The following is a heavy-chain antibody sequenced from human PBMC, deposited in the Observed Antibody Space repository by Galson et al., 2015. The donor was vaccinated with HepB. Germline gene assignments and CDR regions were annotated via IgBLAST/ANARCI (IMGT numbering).Heavy chain of an antibody. CDR1: GFTFSSYA. Sequence: SLRLSCAASGFTFSSYAMHWVRQAPGKGLEWVAVISYDGSNKYYADSVKGRFTISRDNSKNTLYLQMNSLRAEDTAVYYCARADSAVAARPEYWGQGTLVTVSS. CDR3: ARADSAVAARPEY. V-gene: IGHV3-30*04. CDR2: ISYDGSNK. J-gene: IGHJ4*02. D-gene: IGHD6-19*01.